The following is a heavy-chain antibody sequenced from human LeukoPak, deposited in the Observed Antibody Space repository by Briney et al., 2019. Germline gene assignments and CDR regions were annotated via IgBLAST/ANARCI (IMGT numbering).Heavy chain of an antibody. Sequence: PGGSLRLSCAASAFTFSTYWMSWVRQAPGKGLEWVANINADGSVEYLVDSVQGRFSISRDNAKDQLYLQMNSLRAEDTAVYYCATYRVSHGMDVWGQGTTVTVSS. CDR2: INADGSVE. D-gene: IGHD3-16*02. J-gene: IGHJ6*02. CDR1: AFTFSTYW. CDR3: ATYRVSHGMDV. V-gene: IGHV3-7*01.